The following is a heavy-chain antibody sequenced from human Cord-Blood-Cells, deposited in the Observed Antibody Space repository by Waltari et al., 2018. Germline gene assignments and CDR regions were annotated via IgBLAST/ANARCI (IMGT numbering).Heavy chain of an antibody. CDR1: GGSSSGYY. Sequence: QVQLQQWGAGLLKPSETLSLTCAVYGGSSSGYYWSWIRQPPGKGLEWIGEINQRGSTNSNPSVKSRVTISVDTSKNQFSLNLSSVTAADTAVYYCARGHKVGTHGELETPNAFDIWGQGTMVTVSS. J-gene: IGHJ3*02. D-gene: IGHD1-1*01. CDR2: INQRGST. V-gene: IGHV4-34*01. CDR3: ARGHKVGTHGELETPNAFDI.